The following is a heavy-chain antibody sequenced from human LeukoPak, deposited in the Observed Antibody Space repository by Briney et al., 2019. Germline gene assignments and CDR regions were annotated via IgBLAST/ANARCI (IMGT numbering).Heavy chain of an antibody. V-gene: IGHV3-7*01. Sequence: GGSLRLSCAASEFTFSNYWMSWVRQAPGKGLEWVANIKQDGSERHYVDSVKGRFTISRDNAKNSLSLQMNSLRVEDTAVYYCVTRPDYWGQGTLVTVSS. CDR2: IKQDGSER. CDR1: EFTFSNYW. CDR3: VTRPDY. D-gene: IGHD6-6*01. J-gene: IGHJ4*02.